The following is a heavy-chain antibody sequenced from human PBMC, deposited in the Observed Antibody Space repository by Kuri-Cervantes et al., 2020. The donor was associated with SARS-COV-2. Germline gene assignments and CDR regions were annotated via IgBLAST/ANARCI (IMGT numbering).Heavy chain of an antibody. V-gene: IGHV3-33*01. CDR3: AREGNYGYYYYGMDV. CDR1: GFTFSSYG. D-gene: IGHD4-11*01. Sequence: GGSLRLSCAASGFTFSSYGMHWVRQAPGKGLEWVAVIWYDGSNKYYADSVKGRFTISRDNSKNTLYLQMNSLRAEDTAVYYCAREGNYGYYYYGMDVWGQGTTVTVSS. CDR2: IWYDGSNK. J-gene: IGHJ6*02.